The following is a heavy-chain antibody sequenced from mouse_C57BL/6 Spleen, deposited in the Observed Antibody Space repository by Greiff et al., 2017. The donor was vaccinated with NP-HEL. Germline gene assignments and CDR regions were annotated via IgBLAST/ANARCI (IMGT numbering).Heavy chain of an antibody. D-gene: IGHD3-2*02. CDR3: ARQDSSGYGFAY. CDR2: IDPSDSET. Sequence: LQPGAELVRPGSSVKLSCKASGYTFTSYWMHWVKQRPIQGLEWIGNIDPSDSETHYNQKFKDKATLTVDKSSSTAYMQLSSLTSEDSAVYYCARQDSSGYGFAYWGQGTLVTVSA. J-gene: IGHJ3*01. V-gene: IGHV1-52*01. CDR1: GYTFTSYW.